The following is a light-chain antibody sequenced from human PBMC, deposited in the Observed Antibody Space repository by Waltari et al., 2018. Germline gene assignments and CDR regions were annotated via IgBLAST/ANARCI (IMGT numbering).Light chain of an antibody. Sequence: QSALTQPASVSGSPGQSITISCTGTSGDIGGFALVSWYQQHPGKVPRLLIYEVTTRPSGVSSRFSGSKSDNSATLTISALQTEDEADYYCPSYSRGSSFVLFGGGTRLTVL. V-gene: IGLV2-23*02. CDR2: EVT. J-gene: IGLJ2*01. CDR1: SGDIGGFAL. CDR3: PSYSRGSSFVL.